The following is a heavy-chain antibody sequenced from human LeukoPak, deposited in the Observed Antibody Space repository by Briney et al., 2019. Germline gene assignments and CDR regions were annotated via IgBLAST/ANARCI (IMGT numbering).Heavy chain of an antibody. J-gene: IGHJ4*02. Sequence: GGSLRLSCAASGFTFSSYGMQWVRQAPGKGLDWVGGIWYDGSNKNYADSVKGRFTISRDNSKNTLFLQMNSLGAEDTAVYYCGRVYCGGNCYSPPLPDYWGQGTLVTVSA. CDR3: GRVYCGGNCYSPPLPDY. V-gene: IGHV3-33*01. CDR2: IWYDGSNK. D-gene: IGHD2-21*02. CDR1: GFTFSSYG.